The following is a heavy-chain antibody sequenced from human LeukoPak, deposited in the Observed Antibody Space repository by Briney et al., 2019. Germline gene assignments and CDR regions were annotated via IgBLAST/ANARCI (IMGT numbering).Heavy chain of an antibody. CDR1: GFTFSSYG. J-gene: IGHJ4*02. V-gene: IGHV3-30*18. Sequence: GRSLRLSCAASGFTFSSYGMHWVRQAPGKGLEWVAVISFDESNKFYADSVKGRFTISRDNSKNTLYLQMNSLRPEDTAVYYCAKGGGTGYSSSWFSNWGQGTLVTVSS. D-gene: IGHD6-13*01. CDR2: ISFDESNK. CDR3: AKGGGTGYSSSWFSN.